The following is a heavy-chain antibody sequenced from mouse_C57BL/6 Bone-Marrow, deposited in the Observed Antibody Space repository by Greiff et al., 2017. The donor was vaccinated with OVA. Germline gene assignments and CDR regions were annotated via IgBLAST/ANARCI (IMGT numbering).Heavy chain of an antibody. D-gene: IGHD2-12*01. J-gene: IGHJ3*01. CDR1: GFTFSDYG. CDR3: ARPGLRQGFAY. CDR2: ISSGSSTI. Sequence: DVHLVESGGGLVKPGGSLKLSCAASGFTFSDYGMHWVRQAPEKGLEWVAYISSGSSTIYYADTVKGRFTISRDNAKNTLFLQMTSLRSEDTAMYYCARPGLRQGFAYWGQGTLVTVSA. V-gene: IGHV5-17*01.